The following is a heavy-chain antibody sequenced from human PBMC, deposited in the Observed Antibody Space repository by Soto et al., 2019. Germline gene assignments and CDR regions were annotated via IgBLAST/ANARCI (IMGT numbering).Heavy chain of an antibody. J-gene: IGHJ3*02. CDR1: GGSISSGAYS. CDR3: ARWMRSSGYFRSFDI. V-gene: IGHV4-30-2*01. Sequence: SETLSLTCAVSGGSISSGAYSWSWIRQPPGKGLEWIGFISHSGIADYNPSLKSRVTISVDVSKNQFSLRLSSVTAADTAMCYCARWMRSSGYFRSFDIWGQGTMVTVSS. CDR2: ISHSGIA. D-gene: IGHD3-22*01.